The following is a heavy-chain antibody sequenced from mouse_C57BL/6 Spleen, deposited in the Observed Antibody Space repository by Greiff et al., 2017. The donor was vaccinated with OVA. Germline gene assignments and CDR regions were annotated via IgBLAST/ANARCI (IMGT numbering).Heavy chain of an antibody. J-gene: IGHJ3*01. D-gene: IGHD2-5*01. CDR1: GYTFTSYW. CDR2: IHPNSGST. CDR3: ARDYSNYLAWFAY. Sequence: QVQLKQPGAELVKPGASVKLSCKASGYTFTSYWMHWVKQRPGQGLEWIGMIHPNSGSTNYNEKFKSKATLTVDKSSSTAYMQLSSLTSEDSAVYYCARDYSNYLAWFAYWGKGTLVTVSA. V-gene: IGHV1-64*01.